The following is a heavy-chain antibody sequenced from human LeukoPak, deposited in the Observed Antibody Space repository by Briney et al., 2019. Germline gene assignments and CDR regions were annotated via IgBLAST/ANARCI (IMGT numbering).Heavy chain of an antibody. CDR3: ARDYRYYDSSGYYSFDY. Sequence: GRSLRLSCAASGFTFSSYGMHWVRQAPGKGLEWVAVISYDGSNKYYADSVKSRFTISRDNAKNSLYLQMNSLRDEDTAVYYCARDYRYYDSSGYYSFDYWGQGTLVTVSS. V-gene: IGHV3-30*03. J-gene: IGHJ4*02. CDR1: GFTFSSYG. D-gene: IGHD3-22*01. CDR2: ISYDGSNK.